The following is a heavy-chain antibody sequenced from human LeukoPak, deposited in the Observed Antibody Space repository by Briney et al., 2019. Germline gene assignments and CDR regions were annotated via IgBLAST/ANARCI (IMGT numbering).Heavy chain of an antibody. Sequence: SETLSLTCTVSGGSISSYYWSWIRQPPGKGLEWIGYIYYSGSTNYNPSLKSRVTISVDTSKNQFSLKLSSVTAADTAVYYCARVHGSPGYCSSTSCPTPAWHYYGMDVWGQGTTVTVSS. CDR2: IYYSGST. D-gene: IGHD2-2*01. J-gene: IGHJ6*02. CDR3: ARVHGSPGYCSSTSCPTPAWHYYGMDV. V-gene: IGHV4-59*01. CDR1: GGSISSYY.